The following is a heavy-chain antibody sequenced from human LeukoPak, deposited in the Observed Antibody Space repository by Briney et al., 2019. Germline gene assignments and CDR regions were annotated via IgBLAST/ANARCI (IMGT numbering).Heavy chain of an antibody. CDR2: IYYSGST. D-gene: IGHD2-21*02. Sequence: SETLSLTCTVSGGSISSSSYYWGWLRQPPGKGLEGFRSIYYSGSTYSNPSLKSRVTISVDTSKNQFSLKLSPVTAADTAVYYCASNIVVVTASDYWGQGTLVTVSS. J-gene: IGHJ4*02. CDR3: ASNIVVVTASDY. CDR1: GGSISSSSYY. V-gene: IGHV4-39*01.